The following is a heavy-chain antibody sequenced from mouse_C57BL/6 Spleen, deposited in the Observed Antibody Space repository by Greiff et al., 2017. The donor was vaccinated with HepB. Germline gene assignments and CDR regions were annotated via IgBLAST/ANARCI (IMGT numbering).Heavy chain of an antibody. CDR3: ARPNCYGSSYDWYFDV. J-gene: IGHJ1*03. CDR1: GFTFSDYY. D-gene: IGHD1-1*01. CDR2: ISNGGGST. Sequence: EVMLVESGGGLVQPGGSLKLSCAASGFTFSDYYMYWVRQTPEKRLEWVAYISNGGGSTYYPDTVKGRFTISRDNAKNTLYLQMSRLKSEDTAMYYCARPNCYGSSYDWYFDVWGTGTTVTVSS. V-gene: IGHV5-12*01.